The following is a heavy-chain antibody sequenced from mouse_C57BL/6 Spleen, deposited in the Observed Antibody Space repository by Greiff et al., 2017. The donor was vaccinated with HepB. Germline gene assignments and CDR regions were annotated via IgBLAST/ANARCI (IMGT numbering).Heavy chain of an antibody. Sequence: EVQRVESGPELVKPGASVKISCKASGYSFTGYYMNWVKQSPEKSLEWIGEINPSTGGTTYNQKFKAKATLTVDKSSSTAYMQLKSLTSEDSAVYYCARTGEPPYWYFDVWGTGTTVTVSS. CDR1: GYSFTGYY. CDR3: ARTGEPPYWYFDV. V-gene: IGHV1-42*01. J-gene: IGHJ1*03. CDR2: INPSTGGT.